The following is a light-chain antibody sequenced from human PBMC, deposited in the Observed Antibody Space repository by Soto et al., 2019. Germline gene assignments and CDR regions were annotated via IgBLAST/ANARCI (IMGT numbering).Light chain of an antibody. CDR1: RSNIGAGYA. J-gene: IGLJ2*01. Sequence: QPVLTQPPSVSGAPGQRVTISCTGSRSNIGAGYAVHWYQQLPGTAPKFLIHGNSNRPSGVPDRFSGSKSGTSASLAITGLQAEDEADYYCQSYDSSLSGVLFGGGTKLTVL. CDR2: GNS. CDR3: QSYDSSLSGVL. V-gene: IGLV1-40*01.